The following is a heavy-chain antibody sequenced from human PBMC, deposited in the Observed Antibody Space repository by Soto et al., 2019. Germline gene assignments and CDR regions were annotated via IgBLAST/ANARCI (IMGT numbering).Heavy chain of an antibody. CDR2: ISAYVGTE. D-gene: IGHD3-3*01. CDR3: ATAASIFGAASDY. J-gene: IGHJ4*02. V-gene: IGHV1-18*01. Sequence: ASVKVSCKASGYTFTSYGISWVRQAPGQGLEWMGRISAYVGTESHAQKLKGRVTISADTSTGTVYMQLSSLRSDDTAVYFCATAASIFGAASDYWGQGTLVTVSS. CDR1: GYTFTSYG.